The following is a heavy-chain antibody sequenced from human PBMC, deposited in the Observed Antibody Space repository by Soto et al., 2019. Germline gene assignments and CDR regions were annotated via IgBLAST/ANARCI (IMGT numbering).Heavy chain of an antibody. CDR2: IYYSGST. J-gene: IGHJ4*02. CDR3: ARGEAGTELAY. CDR1: GGSISSYY. D-gene: IGHD1-1*01. V-gene: IGHV4-59*01. Sequence: PSETLSLTCTVSGGSISSYYWSWIRQPPGKGLEWIGYIYYSGSTNYNPSLKSRVTISVDTSKNQFSLKLSSVTAADTAVYYCARGEAGTELAYWGQGTLVTVSS.